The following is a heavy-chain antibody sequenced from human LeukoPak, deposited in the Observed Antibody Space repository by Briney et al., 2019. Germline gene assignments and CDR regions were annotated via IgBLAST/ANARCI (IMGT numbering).Heavy chain of an antibody. CDR1: GGSISSYY. D-gene: IGHD4-23*01. CDR2: IYYSGST. Sequence: SETLSLTCTVSGGSISSYYWSWIRQPPGKGLEWIGYIYYSGSTNYNPSLKSRVTISVDTSKNQFSLKLSSVTAADTAVYYCARDLSMVVTGYMDAWGKGTTVTVSS. CDR3: ARDLSMVVTGYMDA. J-gene: IGHJ6*03. V-gene: IGHV4-59*01.